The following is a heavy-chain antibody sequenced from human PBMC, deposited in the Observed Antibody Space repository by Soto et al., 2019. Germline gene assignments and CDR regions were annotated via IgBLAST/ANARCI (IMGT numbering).Heavy chain of an antibody. CDR3: AYSSGWYRHDV. V-gene: IGHV4-4*02. Sequence: QVQLQESGPGLVKPSGTLSLTCAVSGDSISSPKWWTWLRQPPGKGLEWIGDLLHSGTTNYNPFLKSRVILSVDKSQNQFSLSLTSVTAADTAIYYCAYSSGWYRHDVWGQGTSVTVSS. J-gene: IGHJ3*01. CDR2: LLHSGTT. D-gene: IGHD6-19*01. CDR1: GDSISSPKW.